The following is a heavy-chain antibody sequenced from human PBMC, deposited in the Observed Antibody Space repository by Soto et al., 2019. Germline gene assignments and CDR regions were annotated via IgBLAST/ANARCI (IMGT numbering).Heavy chain of an antibody. CDR2: VDSDGRGT. CDR3: GTVFEH. J-gene: IGHJ4*02. V-gene: IGHV3-74*01. CDR1: GITLTNSW. Sequence: EVQLVESGGGSVQPGGSLRLPCVASGITLTNSWMPWVRQVPGKGLVWVARVDSDGRGTSYADFVKGRFTISRDNAKNTLYLQMNSLRVEDTAMYYCGTVFEHWGQGIPVTVSS.